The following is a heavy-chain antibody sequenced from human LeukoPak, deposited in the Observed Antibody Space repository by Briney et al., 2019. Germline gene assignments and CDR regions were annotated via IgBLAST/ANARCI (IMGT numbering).Heavy chain of an antibody. CDR3: VRDFRVWRAFDI. CDR2: MYHSGST. CDR1: GGSISSGGYF. J-gene: IGHJ3*02. D-gene: IGHD2-21*01. Sequence: SQTLSLTCTVSGGSISSGGYFWSWIRQPPGEGLEWIAYMYHSGSTYYNPSLKIRVTMSVDTSKNQFSLKLSSVTVADAAVYYCVRDFRVWRAFDIWGQGTMVSVSS. V-gene: IGHV4-30-2*05.